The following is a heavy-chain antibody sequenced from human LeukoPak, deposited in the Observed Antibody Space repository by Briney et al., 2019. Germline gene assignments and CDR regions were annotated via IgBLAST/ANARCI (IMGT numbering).Heavy chain of an antibody. Sequence: GGSLRLSCAASGFTFSDYYMSWIRQAPGKGLKWVSYISSSSSYTNYADSVKGRFTISRDNAKNSLYLQMNSLRAEDTAVYYCARFGLRYFDWLPFDYWGQGTLVTVSS. J-gene: IGHJ4*02. CDR1: GFTFSDYY. CDR3: ARFGLRYFDWLPFDY. CDR2: ISSSSSYT. D-gene: IGHD3-9*01. V-gene: IGHV3-11*06.